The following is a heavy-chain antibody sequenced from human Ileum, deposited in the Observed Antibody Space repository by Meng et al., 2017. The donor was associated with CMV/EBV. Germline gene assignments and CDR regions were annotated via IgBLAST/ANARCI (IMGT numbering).Heavy chain of an antibody. Sequence: GESLKISCAASGFILSDYWMHWVRQVPGEGLVWIAVIYVNGSESTVTNHADFAKGRFTISRDNAQRTLFLQMNSLRAEDMAVYYCARSTTSGTDYWEWGQGTLVTVSS. V-gene: IGHV3-74*01. D-gene: IGHD2-2*01. CDR3: ARSTTSGTDYWE. CDR2: IYVNGSESTVT. J-gene: IGHJ4*02. CDR1: GFILSDYW.